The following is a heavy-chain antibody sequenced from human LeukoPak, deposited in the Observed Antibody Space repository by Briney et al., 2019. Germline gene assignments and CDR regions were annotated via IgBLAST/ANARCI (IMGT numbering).Heavy chain of an antibody. Sequence: KASETLSLTCTVSGGSISSYYWSWIRQPPGKGLEWIGYIYYSGSTNYNPSLKSRVTISVDTSKNQLSLKLSSVTAADTAVYYCARVPRSGYYPYYYYGMDVWGQGTTVTVSS. CDR1: GGSISSYY. J-gene: IGHJ6*02. CDR3: ARVPRSGYYPYYYYGMDV. CDR2: IYYSGST. V-gene: IGHV4-59*01. D-gene: IGHD3-22*01.